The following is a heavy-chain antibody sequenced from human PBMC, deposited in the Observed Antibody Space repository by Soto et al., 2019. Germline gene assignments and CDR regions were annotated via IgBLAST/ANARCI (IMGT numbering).Heavy chain of an antibody. CDR1: GYTFSSYG. J-gene: IGHJ4*02. D-gene: IGHD3-22*01. V-gene: IGHV1-18*01. CDR2: ISAYSGNT. Sequence: ASVKVSCKAYGYTFSSYGLSWVRQAPGQGLEWMGWISAYSGNTVYTPRFKGRLTMATDTSTGTAYVELRSLRSDDTAVYYCARDFYQSSGYCDYWGQGTLVTVSS. CDR3: ARDFYQSSGYCDY.